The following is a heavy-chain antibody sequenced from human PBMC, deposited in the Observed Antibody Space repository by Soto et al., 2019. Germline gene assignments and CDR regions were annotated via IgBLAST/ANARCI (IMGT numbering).Heavy chain of an antibody. V-gene: IGHV1-18*01. Sequence: ASVKVSCKASGYTFTIYGIIWVRQAPGQGLEWMGWISAYNGNTNYAQKLQGRVTMTTDTSTSTAYMELRSLRSDDTAVYYCAGFYDSSGYAYNVWGQGTTVTVSS. CDR3: AGFYDSSGYAYNV. CDR2: ISAYNGNT. CDR1: GYTFTIYG. J-gene: IGHJ6*02. D-gene: IGHD3-22*01.